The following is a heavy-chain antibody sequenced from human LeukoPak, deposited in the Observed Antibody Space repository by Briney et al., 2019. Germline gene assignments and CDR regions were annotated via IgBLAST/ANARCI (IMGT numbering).Heavy chain of an antibody. D-gene: IGHD2-2*01. J-gene: IGHJ5*02. Sequence: SETLSLTCTVSGGSISSSSYYWSWIRQPPGKGLEWIWYIYHSGSTYYNPSLKSRVTISVDRSKNQFSLKLSSVTASDTAVYYCARDALYCSSTSCPPGGWFDPWGQGTLVTVSS. V-gene: IGHV4-30-2*01. CDR3: ARDALYCSSTSCPPGGWFDP. CDR2: IYHSGST. CDR1: GGSISSSSYY.